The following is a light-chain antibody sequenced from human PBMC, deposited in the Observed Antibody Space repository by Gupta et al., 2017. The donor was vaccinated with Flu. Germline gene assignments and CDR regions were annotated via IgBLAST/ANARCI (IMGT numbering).Light chain of an antibody. CDR1: TSNIGTNS. Sequence: QSVLSQPPSASGTPGQRVTISCSGTTSNIGTNSVNWYQQVPGAAPKLIVYSSDQRPSGVPGRFSGSKSGTSASLAISGLQPEDEADYYCAVWDDGLDGVLFGGGTKVAVL. CDR3: AVWDDGLDGVL. CDR2: SSD. J-gene: IGLJ3*02. V-gene: IGLV1-44*01.